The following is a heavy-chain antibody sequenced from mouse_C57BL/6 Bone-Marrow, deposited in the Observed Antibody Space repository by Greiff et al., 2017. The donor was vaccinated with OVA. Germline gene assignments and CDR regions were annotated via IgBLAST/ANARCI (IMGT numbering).Heavy chain of an antibody. Sequence: QVQLQQPGAELVMPGASVKLSCKASGYTFTSYWMHWVKQRPGQGLEWIGEIDPSDSYTNYNQKFKGKSTLTVDKSSSTAYMQLSSLTSEDSAVYYCARSLRLSGGYWGQGTSVTVSS. J-gene: IGHJ4*01. V-gene: IGHV1-69*01. CDR2: IDPSDSYT. CDR1: GYTFTSYW. D-gene: IGHD1-1*01. CDR3: ARSLRLSGGY.